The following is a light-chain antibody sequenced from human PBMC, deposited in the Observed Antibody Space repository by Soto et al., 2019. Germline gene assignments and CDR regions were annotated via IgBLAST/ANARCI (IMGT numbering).Light chain of an antibody. CDR3: QKYNSAPLT. J-gene: IGKJ4*01. CDR2: AAS. Sequence: DIQMTQSPSSLSASVGDRVSITCRASQGISNYLAWYQQKPGKVPEILIYAASTLRSGVPFRFSGGGSGTDFTLTISSLQPGDVATYYCQKYNSAPLTFGGGTKVEIK. CDR1: QGISNY. V-gene: IGKV1-27*01.